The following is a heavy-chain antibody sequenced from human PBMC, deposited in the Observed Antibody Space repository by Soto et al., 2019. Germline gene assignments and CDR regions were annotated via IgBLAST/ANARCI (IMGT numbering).Heavy chain of an antibody. D-gene: IGHD3-9*01. V-gene: IGHV3-66*01. Sequence: GGSLRLSCAASGFTVNSNYMSWVRQAPGKGPEWVSVIYSGGSTYYADSVKGRFIISRDNSNNTLYFQMNSLRAEDTAVYYCATLTKYDILTGFYPCWGQGTLVTVSS. CDR1: GFTVNSNY. CDR2: IYSGGST. CDR3: ATLTKYDILTGFYPC. J-gene: IGHJ4*02.